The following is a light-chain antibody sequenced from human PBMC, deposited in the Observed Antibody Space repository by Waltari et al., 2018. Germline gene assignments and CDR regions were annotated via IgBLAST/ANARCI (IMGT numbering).Light chain of an antibody. CDR2: KDS. Sequence: QSVLTQPPSASGTPGQRVTISCSGSSSNIGGNYVFWFHQLPGTAPTVLIYKDSQRPTWLRDRFSGAKAGTSAYLAISGLRSEDEADYYCATWDDSLSGYVFGSGTKVTVL. CDR3: ATWDDSLSGYV. CDR1: SSNIGGNY. V-gene: IGLV1-47*01. J-gene: IGLJ1*01.